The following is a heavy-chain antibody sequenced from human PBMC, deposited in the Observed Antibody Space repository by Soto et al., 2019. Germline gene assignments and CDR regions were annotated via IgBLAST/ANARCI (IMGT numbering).Heavy chain of an antibody. CDR1: GFSLSTSGVG. J-gene: IGHJ5*02. Sequence: QITLKESGPTLVKPTQTLTLTCTFSGFSLSTSGVGVGWIRQPPGKALEWLALIYWNDDKSYSPSLKSRLNLTKDTSKNQVVLTMTNMDPVDTATYYCAHRQRPITGGRAPNWFDPWGQGTLVTVSS. CDR3: AHRQRPITGGRAPNWFDP. V-gene: IGHV2-5*01. CDR2: IYWNDDK. D-gene: IGHD1-20*01.